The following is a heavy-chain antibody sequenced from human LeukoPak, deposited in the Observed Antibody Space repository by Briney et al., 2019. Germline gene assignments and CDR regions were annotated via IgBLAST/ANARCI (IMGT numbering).Heavy chain of an antibody. V-gene: IGHV4-39*01. CDR3: ARPLDCNYGGTAFDI. CDR2: IDYSGSP. Sequence: SETLSLTCTVSGGSVSNSNYRWGWIRQPPGTQLEWIGSIDYSGSPLYNPSLKSRVTISVDTSKNQFSLKLSSVTAADTAVYYCARPLDCNYGGTAFDIWGQGTMVTVSS. CDR1: GGSVSNSNYR. D-gene: IGHD4-23*01. J-gene: IGHJ3*02.